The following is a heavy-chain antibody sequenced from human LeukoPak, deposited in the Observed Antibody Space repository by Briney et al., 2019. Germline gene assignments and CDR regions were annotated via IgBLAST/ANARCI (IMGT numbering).Heavy chain of an antibody. Sequence: SETLSLTCAVYGGSFSGYYWSWIRQPPGKGLEWIGEINHSGSTNYNPSLKSRVTISVDTSKNQFSLKLSSVTAADTAVYYCARGPNHSGSFDYWGQGTLVTVSS. V-gene: IGHV4-34*01. J-gene: IGHJ4*02. CDR1: GGSFSGYY. D-gene: IGHD6-25*01. CDR3: ARGPNHSGSFDY. CDR2: INHSGST.